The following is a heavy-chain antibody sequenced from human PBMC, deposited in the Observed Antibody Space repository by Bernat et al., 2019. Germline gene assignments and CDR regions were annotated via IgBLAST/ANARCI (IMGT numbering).Heavy chain of an antibody. CDR3: ATPITSAFDI. CDR1: GFTLSSYS. J-gene: IGHJ3*02. Sequence: EVQLVESGGGLVNPGGSLRLSCAASGFTLSSYSMNWVRQAPGKGLEWVSSISSSSTYINYADSVKGRFTISRDNAKNSLYLQMNSLRAEDTAVYYCATPITSAFDIWGQGTMVTVSS. V-gene: IGHV3-21*01. D-gene: IGHD3-10*01. CDR2: ISSSSTYI.